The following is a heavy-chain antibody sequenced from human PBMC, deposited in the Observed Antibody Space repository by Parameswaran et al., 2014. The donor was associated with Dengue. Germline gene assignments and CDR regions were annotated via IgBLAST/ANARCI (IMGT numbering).Heavy chain of an antibody. J-gene: IGHJ4*02. V-gene: IGHV3-21*01. D-gene: IGHD3-22*01. CDR2: ISSSSSYI. Sequence: VRQMPGKGLEWVSSISSSSSYIYYADSVKGRFTISRDNAKNSLYLQMNSLRAEDTAVYYCARSVEMDSGYYLYYFDYWGQGTLVTVSS. CDR3: ARSVEMDSGYYLYYFDY.